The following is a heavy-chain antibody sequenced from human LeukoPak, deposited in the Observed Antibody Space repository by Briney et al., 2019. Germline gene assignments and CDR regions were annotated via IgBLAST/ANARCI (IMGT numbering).Heavy chain of an antibody. D-gene: IGHD6-13*01. CDR2: IYYSGST. CDR1: GGSISSYY. V-gene: IGHV4-59*08. Sequence: PSETLSLTCTVSGGSISSYYWSWIRQPPGKGLVWIGYIYYSGSTNYNPSLKSRVTISVDTSKNQFSLKLSSVTAADTAVYYCAKMNLYSSSWFYYGMDVWGQGTTVTVSS. CDR3: AKMNLYSSSWFYYGMDV. J-gene: IGHJ6*02.